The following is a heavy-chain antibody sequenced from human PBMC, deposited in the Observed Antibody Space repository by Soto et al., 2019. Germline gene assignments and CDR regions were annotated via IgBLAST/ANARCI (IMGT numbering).Heavy chain of an antibody. V-gene: IGHV3-23*01. CDR3: ARGLIVGATDAVDM. Sequence: EVQLLESGGGLVQPGGSLRLSCAASGFTFSNYAMSWVRQAPGQGLGWVSAISSSGGSTYYADSVKGRFTISRDNSRNTPDLQMTSPRAEDTAVYYCARGLIVGATDAVDMWGQGTMVSVAS. CDR2: ISSSGGST. J-gene: IGHJ3*02. CDR1: GFTFSNYA. D-gene: IGHD1-26*01.